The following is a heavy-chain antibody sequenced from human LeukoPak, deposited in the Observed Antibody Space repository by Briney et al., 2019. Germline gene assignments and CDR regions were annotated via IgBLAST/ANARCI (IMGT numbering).Heavy chain of an antibody. V-gene: IGHV1-2*02. J-gene: IGHJ4*02. Sequence: ASVKVFCKASGYTFTVYYMQWVRQAPGQGLEWMGWIDPNSGGTNYAQKFQGRVTMTSDTSISIVYMELSRLTSDDTAVYYCARDRLSAALAGGWGQGTLVTVSS. D-gene: IGHD6-13*01. CDR1: GYTFTVYY. CDR2: IDPNSGGT. CDR3: ARDRLSAALAGG.